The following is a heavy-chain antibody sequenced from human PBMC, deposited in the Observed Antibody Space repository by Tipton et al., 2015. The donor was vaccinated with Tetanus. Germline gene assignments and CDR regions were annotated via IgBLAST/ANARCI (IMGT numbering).Heavy chain of an antibody. J-gene: IGHJ6*02. CDR3: ARLTGHSMDVVDYYYFGMDV. V-gene: IGHV4-59*01. CDR2: IFASGST. CDR1: GDSMTRYY. Sequence: TLSLTCTVSGDSMTRYYWSWIRQPPGKGLEWISYIFASGSTNYNPALKSGVTISLDTSKNQFSLKLTSVSAADTAVYYCARLTGHSMDVVDYYYFGMDVWGQGTKVTVSS. D-gene: IGHD2-21*01.